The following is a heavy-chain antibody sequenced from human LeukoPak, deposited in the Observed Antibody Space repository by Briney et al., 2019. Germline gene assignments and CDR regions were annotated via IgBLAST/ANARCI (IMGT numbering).Heavy chain of an antibody. J-gene: IGHJ5*02. Sequence: GGSLRLSCAASGFTFSSYAMHWARQAPGKGLEYVSAISSNGGSTYYANSVKGRFTISRDNSKNTLYLQMGSLRAEDMAVYYCARGAQGPRGSWFDPWGQGTLVTVSS. CDR2: ISSNGGST. D-gene: IGHD3-16*01. V-gene: IGHV3-64*01. CDR3: ARGAQGPRGSWFDP. CDR1: GFTFSSYA.